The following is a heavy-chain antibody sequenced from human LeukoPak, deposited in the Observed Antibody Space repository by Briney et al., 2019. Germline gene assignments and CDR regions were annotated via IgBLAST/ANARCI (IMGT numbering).Heavy chain of an antibody. Sequence: GGSLRLSCAASGFTFSSYSMHWVRQAPGKGLEWVAFIRYDGSNKYYADSVKGRFTISRDNSKNTLYLQMNSLRAEDTAVYYCAKEAFRIAVAGGFDYWGQGTLVTVSS. CDR2: IRYDGSNK. CDR3: AKEAFRIAVAGGFDY. CDR1: GFTFSSYS. V-gene: IGHV3-30*02. J-gene: IGHJ4*02. D-gene: IGHD6-19*01.